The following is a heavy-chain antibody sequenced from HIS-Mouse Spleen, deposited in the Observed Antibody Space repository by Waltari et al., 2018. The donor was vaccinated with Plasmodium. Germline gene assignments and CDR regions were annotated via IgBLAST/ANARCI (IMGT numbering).Heavy chain of an antibody. CDR1: GFTFSSYW. J-gene: IGHJ2*01. CDR2: IKQDGSEK. Sequence: EVQLVESGGGLVQPGGSLRLSCAASGFTFSSYWLSWVRQAPGKGLSGVAKIKQDGSEKDDVDSVKGRFTISRDNAKNSLYLQMNSLRAEDTAVYYCASSWYWYFDLWGRGTLVTVSS. V-gene: IGHV3-7*01. D-gene: IGHD6-13*01. CDR3: ASSWYWYFDL.